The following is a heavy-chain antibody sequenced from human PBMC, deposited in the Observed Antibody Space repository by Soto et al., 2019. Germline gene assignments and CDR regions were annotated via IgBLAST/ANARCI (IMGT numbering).Heavy chain of an antibody. J-gene: IGHJ4*02. CDR2: IYSAGST. V-gene: IGHV3-66*01. CDR3: ARPGEQNRY. Sequence: EVQLVESGGGLVQPGGSLRLSCAASGFTVSSNHMSWVREAPGKGLEWVSLIYSAGSTYYADSVKGRFTFSRDNSKNTQYLQMNSLRAEDTAVYYCARPGEQNRYWGQGTLVTVSS. D-gene: IGHD3-16*01. CDR1: GFTVSSNH.